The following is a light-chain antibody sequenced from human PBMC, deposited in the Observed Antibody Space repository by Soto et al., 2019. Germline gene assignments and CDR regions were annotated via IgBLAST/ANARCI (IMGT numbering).Light chain of an antibody. V-gene: IGLV1-40*01. Sequence: QSVLTQPPSVSGAPGQRVTISCTGSSSNIGAGYDVHWYQQLPGTAPKLLIYRNNQRPSGVPDRFSGSKSGTSASLAISGLRADDEADYYCAAWVDGLSTWVFGGGTKLTVL. CDR1: SSNIGAGYD. CDR2: RNN. CDR3: AAWVDGLSTWV. J-gene: IGLJ3*02.